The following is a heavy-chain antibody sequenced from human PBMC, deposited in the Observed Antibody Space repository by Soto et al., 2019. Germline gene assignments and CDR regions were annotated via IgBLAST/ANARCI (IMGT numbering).Heavy chain of an antibody. Sequence: SETLSLTCTVSGGSISSYYWSWIRQPPGKGLEWIGYIYYSGSTNYNPSLKSRVTISVDTSKNQFSLKLSSVTAADTAVYYCARKINRSGWSFYFQHWGQGTLVTVSS. CDR3: ARKINRSGWSFYFQH. V-gene: IGHV4-59*01. D-gene: IGHD6-19*01. CDR1: GGSISSYY. J-gene: IGHJ1*01. CDR2: IYYSGST.